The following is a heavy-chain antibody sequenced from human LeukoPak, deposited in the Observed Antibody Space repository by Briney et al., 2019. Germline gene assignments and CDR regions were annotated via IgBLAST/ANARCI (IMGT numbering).Heavy chain of an antibody. CDR3: ARDTVGVTDY. CDR1: GFTFSSSW. Sequence: SGGSLRLSCAASGFTFSSSWMSWVRHAPGKGLEWVTNIKPDGSEKYYVDSVKGRFTISRDNAKNSLYLQMNGLRAEDTALYYCARDTVGVTDYWGQGTLVTVSS. D-gene: IGHD1-26*01. J-gene: IGHJ4*02. V-gene: IGHV3-7*01. CDR2: IKPDGSEK.